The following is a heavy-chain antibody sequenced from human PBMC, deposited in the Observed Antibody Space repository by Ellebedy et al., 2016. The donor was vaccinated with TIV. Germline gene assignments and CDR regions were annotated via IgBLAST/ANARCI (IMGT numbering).Heavy chain of an antibody. CDR1: GFTFSSYW. V-gene: IGHV3-7*01. CDR3: ARQSQKMATSPGDLGY. J-gene: IGHJ4*02. CDR2: IKHGGSEA. D-gene: IGHD5-24*01. Sequence: PGGSLRLSCEASGFTFSSYWMSWVRQAPGKGLEWVANIKHGGSEANYVDSVEGRFTISRDNAKNSLYLQMNSLRAEDTAVYYCARQSQKMATSPGDLGYWGQGTLVTVSS.